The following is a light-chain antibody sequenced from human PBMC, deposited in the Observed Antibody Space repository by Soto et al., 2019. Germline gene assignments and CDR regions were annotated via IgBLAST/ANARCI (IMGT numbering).Light chain of an antibody. Sequence: DILMTHTPRSLPVTPWAPSAXXXXXXQRXFASDDGTTYLDWYLQKPGQSPQLLIYTLSYRASGVPDRFSGSGSGTDFTLKISRVEAEDVGVYYCMQRKEFPVTFGGGTK. CDR1: QRXFASDDGTTY. CDR3: MQRKEFPVT. V-gene: IGKV2-40*01. CDR2: TLS. J-gene: IGKJ4*01.